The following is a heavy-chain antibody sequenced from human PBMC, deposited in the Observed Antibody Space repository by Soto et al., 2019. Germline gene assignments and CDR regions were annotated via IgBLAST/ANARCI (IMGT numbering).Heavy chain of an antibody. D-gene: IGHD1-26*01. J-gene: IGHJ6*02. V-gene: IGHV1-69*06. CDR2: IIPIFGTA. CDR3: ARGIKGELRDYYGMDV. CDR1: GYTFTSYY. Sequence: SVMVSCKASGYTFTSYYMHWGRQAPGQGLEWMGGIIPIFGTANYAQKFQGRVTITADKSTSTAYMELSSLRSEDTAVYYCARGIKGELRDYYGMDVWGPGTTVTVFS.